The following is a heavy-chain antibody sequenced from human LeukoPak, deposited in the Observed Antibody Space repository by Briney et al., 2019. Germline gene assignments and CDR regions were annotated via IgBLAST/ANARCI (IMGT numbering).Heavy chain of an antibody. CDR2: IYTSGST. CDR3: ARGDPLQAADY. J-gene: IGHJ4*02. D-gene: IGHD4-11*01. CDR1: GGSISSGSYY. Sequence: SSETLSLTCTVSGGSISSGSYYWSWIRQPAGKGLEWIVRIYTSGSTNYNPSLKSRVTISVDTSKNQFSLKLSSVTAADTAVYYCARGDPLQAADYWGQETLVTVSS. V-gene: IGHV4-61*02.